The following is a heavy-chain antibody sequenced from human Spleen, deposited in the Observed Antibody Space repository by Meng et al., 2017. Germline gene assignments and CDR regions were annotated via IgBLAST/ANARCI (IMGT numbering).Heavy chain of an antibody. J-gene: IGHJ3*02. CDR2: INAVFGTT. CDR1: GGIFSNYV. V-gene: IGHV1-69*05. D-gene: IGHD2-15*01. CDR3: ARAPTYCSGGSCYSGGAFDI. Sequence: SVKVSCKALGGIFSNYVIGWVRQAPGQGLEWMGGINAVFGTTNYAQKFQGRVTITTDESTSTVYMELTRLTSEDTAVYFCARAPTYCSGGSCYSGGAFDIWGQGTMVTVSS.